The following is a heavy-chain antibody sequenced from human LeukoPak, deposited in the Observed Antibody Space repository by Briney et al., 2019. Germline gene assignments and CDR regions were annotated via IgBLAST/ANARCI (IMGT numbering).Heavy chain of an antibody. J-gene: IGHJ6*02. CDR2: IYPGDSET. D-gene: IGHD3-10*01. Sequence: GESLKISCVGFGYSFADYWIGWVRQMPGKGLEWRGRIYPGDSETIYSPSFQGQVTISADKSISNAYLQWSSLDASETAMYYCARFGGYYYGSGHHGMDVWGQGTTVTVCS. V-gene: IGHV5-51*01. CDR1: GYSFADYW. CDR3: ARFGGYYYGSGHHGMDV.